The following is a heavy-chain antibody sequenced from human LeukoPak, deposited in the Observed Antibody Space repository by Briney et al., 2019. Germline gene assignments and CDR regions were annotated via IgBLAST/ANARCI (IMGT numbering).Heavy chain of an antibody. V-gene: IGHV3-30*03. CDR3: ARGRLTRPDAFDI. CDR1: GFTFSSYG. D-gene: IGHD2-21*02. CDR2: ISYDGSNK. J-gene: IGHJ3*02. Sequence: GRSLRLSCAASGFTFSSYGMHWVRQAPGKGLEWVAVISYDGSNKYYADSVKGRFTISRDNSKNTLYLQMNSLRAEDTAVYYCARGRLTRPDAFDIWGQGTMVTVSS.